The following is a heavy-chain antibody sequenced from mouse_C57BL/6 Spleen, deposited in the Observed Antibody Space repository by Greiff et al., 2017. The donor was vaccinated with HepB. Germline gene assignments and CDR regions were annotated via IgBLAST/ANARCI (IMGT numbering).Heavy chain of an antibody. Sequence: QVQLQQPGAELVQPGSSVKMSCKASGYTFTSYWITWVKQRPGQGLEWIGDIYPGSGSTNYNEKFKSKATLTVDTSSSTAYMQLSSLTSDDSAVFYCARGGNYVLDYAMDYWCQGTSVTVSS. CDR3: ARGGNYVLDYAMDY. CDR2: IYPGSGST. V-gene: IGHV1-55*01. J-gene: IGHJ4*01. CDR1: GYTFTSYW. D-gene: IGHD2-1*01.